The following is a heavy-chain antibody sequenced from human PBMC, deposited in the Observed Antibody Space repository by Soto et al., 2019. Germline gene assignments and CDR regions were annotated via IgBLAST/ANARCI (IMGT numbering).Heavy chain of an antibody. CDR2: ISYDGSNK. Sequence: QVQLVESGGGVVQPGRSLRLSCAASGFTFSSYAMHWVRQAPGKGLEWVAVISYDGSNKYYADSVKGRFTISRDNSKNTLYLQMSSLRAEYTAVYYCAREDTAMVTSYYGMDVWRQGTTVTVSS. J-gene: IGHJ6*02. CDR3: AREDTAMVTSYYGMDV. CDR1: GFTFSSYA. V-gene: IGHV3-30-3*01. D-gene: IGHD5-18*01.